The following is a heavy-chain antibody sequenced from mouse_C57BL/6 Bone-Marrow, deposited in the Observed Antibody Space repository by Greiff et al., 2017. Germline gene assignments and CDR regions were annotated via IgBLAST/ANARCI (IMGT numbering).Heavy chain of an antibody. D-gene: IGHD2-13*01. Sequence: EVQLQQSGAELVRPGASVKLSCTASGFNIKDDYMHWVKQRPEQGLEWIGWIDPENGDTEYASKFQGKATITADTSSNTAYLQLSSLTSEDTAVYYCTTGVRYYFDYGGQGTTLTVSS. CDR2: IDPENGDT. J-gene: IGHJ2*01. CDR3: TTGVRYYFDY. V-gene: IGHV14-4*01. CDR1: GFNIKDDY.